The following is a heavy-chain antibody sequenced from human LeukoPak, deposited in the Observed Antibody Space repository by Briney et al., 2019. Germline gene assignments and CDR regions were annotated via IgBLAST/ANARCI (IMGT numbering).Heavy chain of an antibody. J-gene: IGHJ3*02. D-gene: IGHD3-10*01. V-gene: IGHV1-2*04. CDR1: GYTFTDYY. CDR3: ARGDSVVREVITNAFDI. Sequence: ASVKVSCKASGYTFTDYYMHWVRQAPGQGLEWMGWINPNSGGTNYAQRFQGWVTMTRDTSISTAYMELSSLKSDDTAVYYCARGDSVVREVITNAFDIWGQGTMVTVSS. CDR2: INPNSGGT.